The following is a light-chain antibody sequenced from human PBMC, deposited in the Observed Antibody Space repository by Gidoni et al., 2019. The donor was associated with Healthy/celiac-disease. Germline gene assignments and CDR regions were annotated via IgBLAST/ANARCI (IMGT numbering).Light chain of an antibody. CDR3: QQRSSWPPFT. CDR1: QSVSSY. Sequence: EIVLTQYPATLSLSPGERATLSCRASQSVSSYLAWYQQKPGQAPRLLIYDASNRATGVPARFSGSGSGTDFTLTISSLEPEDFALYYCQQRSSWPPFTFGPGTRVDIK. V-gene: IGKV3-11*01. J-gene: IGKJ3*01. CDR2: DAS.